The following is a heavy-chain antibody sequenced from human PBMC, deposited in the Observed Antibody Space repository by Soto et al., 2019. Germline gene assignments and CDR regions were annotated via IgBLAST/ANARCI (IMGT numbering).Heavy chain of an antibody. CDR1: GYSFTSYW. CDR3: ARRGSNYYYGMDV. V-gene: IGHV5-51*01. CDR2: IYPGDSDT. Sequence: PGESLKISCKGSGYSFTSYWIGWLRQMPGKGLEWMGIIYPGDSDTRYSPSFQGQVTISADKSISTAYLQWSSLKASDTAMYYWARRGSNYYYGMDVWGQGTTVTVSS. J-gene: IGHJ6*02. D-gene: IGHD4-4*01.